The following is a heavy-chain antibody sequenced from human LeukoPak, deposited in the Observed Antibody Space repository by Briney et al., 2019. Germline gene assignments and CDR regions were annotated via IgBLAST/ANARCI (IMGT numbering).Heavy chain of an antibody. J-gene: IGHJ5*02. V-gene: IGHV4-39*07. D-gene: IGHD2-21*01. CDR1: GASISKIEDY. CDR2: IYHIGST. Sequence: PSETLSLTCTVSGASISKIEDYWGWLRQSPGKALEWIGTIYHIGSTYYNPSLKSRVTMSVDASKNQFSLKLSSVTAADTAVYYCARAPQRSYQHNWFDPWGQGTLVTVSS. CDR3: ARAPQRSYQHNWFDP.